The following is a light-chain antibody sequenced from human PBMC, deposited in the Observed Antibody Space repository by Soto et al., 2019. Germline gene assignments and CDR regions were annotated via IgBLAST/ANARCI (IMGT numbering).Light chain of an antibody. CDR1: QSVSNN. CDR3: QPYNNWPLT. CDR2: DAS. V-gene: IGKV3D-15*01. Sequence: EIVLTQSPGTLSLSPGERATLSCRASQSVSNNYLVWYQQRPGQAPRLLIHDASHRAAGIPARFSGSRSGAEFTLTINSLQSEDFAVYYCQPYNNWPLTFGGGTKVDIK. J-gene: IGKJ4*01.